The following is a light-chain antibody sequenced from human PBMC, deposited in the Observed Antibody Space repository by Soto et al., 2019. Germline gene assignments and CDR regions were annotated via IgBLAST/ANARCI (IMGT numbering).Light chain of an antibody. Sequence: QSVLTQPPSVSGAPGQRVTISCTGSRSNIGANYAVHWYQQLPGSAPKILIYGNINRPSGVPDRFSGSKSGTSASLVITGLQAEDEADYYCQSYDTSVVFGGGTKLPS. CDR1: RSNIGANYA. CDR3: QSYDTSVV. V-gene: IGLV1-40*01. CDR2: GNI. J-gene: IGLJ2*01.